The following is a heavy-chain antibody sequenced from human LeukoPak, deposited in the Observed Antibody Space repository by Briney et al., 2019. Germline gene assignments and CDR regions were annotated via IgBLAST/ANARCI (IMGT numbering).Heavy chain of an antibody. CDR3: AKVAKYYYGSETYYFFEH. CDR1: GLTFSNYN. V-gene: IGHV3-21*01. J-gene: IGHJ4*02. Sequence: GGSLRLSCAASGLTFSNYNLNWVRQAPGKGLEWVSSITSSSSYIYYADSVKGRFTISRDNAKNSLYLQMNSLRVEDTAVYYCAKVAKYYYGSETYYFFEHWGQGTPVTASS. D-gene: IGHD3-10*01. CDR2: ITSSSSYI.